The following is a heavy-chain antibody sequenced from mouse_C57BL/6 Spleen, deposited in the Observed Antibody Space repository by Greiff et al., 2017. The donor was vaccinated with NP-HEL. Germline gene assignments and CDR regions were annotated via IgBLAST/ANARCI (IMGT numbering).Heavy chain of an antibody. J-gene: IGHJ1*03. CDR3: ARDTTVVEADWYFDV. D-gene: IGHD1-1*01. Sequence: DVQLVESGPGLVKPSQSLSLTCSVTGYSITSGYYWNWIRQFPGNKLEWMGYISYDGSNNYNPSLKNRISITRDTSKNQFFLKLNSVTTEDTATYYCARDTTVVEADWYFDVWGTGTTVTVSS. V-gene: IGHV3-6*01. CDR2: ISYDGSN. CDR1: GYSITSGYY.